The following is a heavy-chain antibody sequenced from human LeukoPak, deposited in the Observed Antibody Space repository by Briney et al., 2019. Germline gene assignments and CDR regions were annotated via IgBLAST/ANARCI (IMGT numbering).Heavy chain of an antibody. CDR2: IYHSGST. Sequence: SETLSLTCAVSGGSISSSNWWSWVRPPPGKGLEWIGEIYHSGSTNYNPSLKSRVTISVDKSKNQFSLKLSSVTAADTAVYYCARDLVVAAYNWFDPWGQGTLVTVSS. D-gene: IGHD2-15*01. CDR3: ARDLVVAAYNWFDP. CDR1: GGSISSSNW. V-gene: IGHV4-4*02. J-gene: IGHJ5*02.